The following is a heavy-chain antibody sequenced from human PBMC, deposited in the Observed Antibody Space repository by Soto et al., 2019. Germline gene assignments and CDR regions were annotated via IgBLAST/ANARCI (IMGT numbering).Heavy chain of an antibody. V-gene: IGHV3-7*01. D-gene: IGHD2-2*01. J-gene: IGHJ4*02. CDR3: AREGRGYCSSTSCPGI. CDR2: IKQDGGEK. Sequence: EVQLVESGGGLVQPGGSLRLSCTASGFTFSNHWMSWVRQAPGKGLEWVANIKQDGGEKYYVDSVKGRFTISTDNAKNSVYLQMNSLRFEDTAVYYCAREGRGYCSSTSCPGIWGQGTLVTVSS. CDR1: GFTFSNHW.